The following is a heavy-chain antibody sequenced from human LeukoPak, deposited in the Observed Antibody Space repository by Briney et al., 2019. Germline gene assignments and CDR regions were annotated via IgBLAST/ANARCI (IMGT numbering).Heavy chain of an antibody. CDR2: ISYDGSNK. Sequence: GGSLRLSCAASGFTFSSYAMHWVRQAPGKGLEWVAVISYDGSNKYYADSVKGRFTISRDNSKNTLYLQMNSLRAEDTAVYYCARDGGAYYYGSGSYFFDYWGQGTLVTVSS. CDR3: ARDGGAYYYGSGSYFFDY. D-gene: IGHD3-10*01. CDR1: GFTFSSYA. V-gene: IGHV3-30-3*01. J-gene: IGHJ4*02.